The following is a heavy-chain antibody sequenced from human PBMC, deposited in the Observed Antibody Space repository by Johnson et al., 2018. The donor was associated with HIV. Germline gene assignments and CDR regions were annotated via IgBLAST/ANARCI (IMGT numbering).Heavy chain of an antibody. V-gene: IGHV3-7*01. J-gene: IGHJ3*02. CDR1: KFTFSNYW. D-gene: IGHD2-2*01. CDR3: ARDRPDIVVVPGAIDAFDI. CDR2: IKQDGSEK. Sequence: VQLVESGGGLVQPGGSLRLSCAASKFTFSNYWMSWVRQAPGKGLEWVANIKQDGSEKYYVDSVKGRFTISRDNAKNSLYLQMNSLRAEDTAVYYCARDRPDIVVVPGAIDAFDIWGQGTMVTVSS.